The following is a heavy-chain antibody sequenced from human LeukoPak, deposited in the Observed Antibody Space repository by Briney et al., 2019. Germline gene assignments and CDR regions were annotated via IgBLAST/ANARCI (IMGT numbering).Heavy chain of an antibody. CDR1: GYTFIGYY. J-gene: IGHJ4*02. CDR3: ASRGEGSSWTFDY. V-gene: IGHV1-2*02. D-gene: IGHD6-13*01. CDR2: INPNSGGT. Sequence: ASVKVSCKASGYTFIGYYMHWVRQAPGQGLEWMGWINPNSGGTNYAQKFQGRVTMTRETSISTAYMELSRLRSDDTAVYYCASRGEGSSWTFDYWGQGTLVTVSS.